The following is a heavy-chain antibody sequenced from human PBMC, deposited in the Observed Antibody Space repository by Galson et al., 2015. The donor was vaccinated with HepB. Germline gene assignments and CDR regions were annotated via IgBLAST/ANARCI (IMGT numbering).Heavy chain of an antibody. J-gene: IGHJ1*01. V-gene: IGHV3-30*18. CDR2: ISYDGSNK. D-gene: IGHD2-15*01. Sequence: SLRLSCAASGFTFSSYGMHWVRQAPGKGLEWVAVISYDGSNKYYADSVKGRFTISRDNSKNTLYLQMNSLRAEDTAVYYCAKDLSSCSGGSCYPQYFQHWGQGTLVTVSS. CDR1: GFTFSSYG. CDR3: AKDLSSCSGGSCYPQYFQH.